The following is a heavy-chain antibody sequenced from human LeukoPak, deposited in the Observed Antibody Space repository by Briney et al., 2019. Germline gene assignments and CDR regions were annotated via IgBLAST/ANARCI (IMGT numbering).Heavy chain of an antibody. CDR1: GGSIRSYY. CDR3: ARAVYSSSFNAFDI. Sequence: PSETLSLTCTVSGGSIRSYYWSWIRQPPGKGLEWIGRIYTSGSTNCNPSLKSRVTMSVDTSKNQFSLKLSSVTAADTAVYYCARAVYSSSFNAFDIWGQGTMVTVSS. J-gene: IGHJ3*02. D-gene: IGHD6-13*01. V-gene: IGHV4-4*07. CDR2: IYTSGST.